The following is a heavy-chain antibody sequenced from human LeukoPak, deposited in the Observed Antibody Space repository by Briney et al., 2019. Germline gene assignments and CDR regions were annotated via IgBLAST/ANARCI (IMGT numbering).Heavy chain of an antibody. J-gene: IGHJ6*03. D-gene: IGHD6-19*01. Sequence: GGSLRLSCAASGLTFSSYWMSWVRQAPGKGLEWVANIKQDGSEKYYVDSVKGRFTISRDNAKNSLYLQMNSLRAEDTAVYYCARGGYSSGYPYYMDVWGKGTTVTVSS. CDR2: IKQDGSEK. CDR3: ARGGYSSGYPYYMDV. CDR1: GLTFSSYW. V-gene: IGHV3-7*01.